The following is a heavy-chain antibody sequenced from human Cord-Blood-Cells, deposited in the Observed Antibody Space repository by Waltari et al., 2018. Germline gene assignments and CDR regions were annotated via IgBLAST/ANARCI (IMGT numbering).Heavy chain of an antibody. CDR3: ARDWGSSSHYYYYYGMDV. CDR2: ILYDGSNK. V-gene: IGHV3-30-3*01. D-gene: IGHD6-6*01. Sequence: QVQLVESGGGVVQPGRSLRLSCAASGFTFSSYAMHWVRQAPGKGLEWVAVILYDGSNKYYADSVKGRFTISRDNSKNTLYLQMNSLRAEDTAVYYCARDWGSSSHYYYYYGMDVWGQGTTVTVSS. J-gene: IGHJ6*02. CDR1: GFTFSSYA.